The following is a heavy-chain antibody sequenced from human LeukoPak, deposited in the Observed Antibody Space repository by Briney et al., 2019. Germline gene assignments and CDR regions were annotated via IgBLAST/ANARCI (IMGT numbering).Heavy chain of an antibody. CDR3: AKDIHPGLGSGASCCFDY. Sequence: GASVKVSCKASGYIFTDYGISWVRQAPGQGFEWMGWISGYNGNTNYAQSLQGRVTMTTDTSMSTAYMELRSLRSDDKAVHYCAKDIHPGLGSGASCCFDYWGQGTLVTVSS. V-gene: IGHV1-18*01. D-gene: IGHD2-15*01. J-gene: IGHJ4*02. CDR2: ISGYNGNT. CDR1: GYIFTDYG.